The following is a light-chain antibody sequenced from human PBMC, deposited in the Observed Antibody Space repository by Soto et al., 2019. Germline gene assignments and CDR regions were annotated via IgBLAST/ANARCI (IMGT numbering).Light chain of an antibody. CDR2: DVS. CDR1: SSDVGGYNY. V-gene: IGLV2-14*01. J-gene: IGLJ1*01. Sequence: QSALTQPASLSGSPGQSITISCTGTSSDVGGYNYVSWYQQHPGKAPKLMIYDVSNRPSGVSNRFSGSKSGNTASLTISGLQAADEADYYCSSYTSSSTLCVFGTGTKLTVL. CDR3: SSYTSSSTLCV.